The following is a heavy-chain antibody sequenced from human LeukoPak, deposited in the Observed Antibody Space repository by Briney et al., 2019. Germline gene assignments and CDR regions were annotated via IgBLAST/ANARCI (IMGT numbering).Heavy chain of an antibody. Sequence: SGTLSLTCTVSDGSITNSYWSWIRQPAWKGLEWIGRIYTTGSTNYNPSLNSRVTMSVDTSKNQFSLKLNSVTAADTAVYYCARGPRATATQAFDIWGQGTMVTVSS. CDR3: ARGPRATATQAFDI. CDR1: DGSITNSY. D-gene: IGHD2-15*01. V-gene: IGHV4-4*07. J-gene: IGHJ3*02. CDR2: IYTTGST.